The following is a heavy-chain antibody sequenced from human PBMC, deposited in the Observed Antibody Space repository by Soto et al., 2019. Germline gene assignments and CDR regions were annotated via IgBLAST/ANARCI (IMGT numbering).Heavy chain of an antibody. CDR3: ARDKTPFRYFDWLSQTINWFDP. CDR1: GGTFSSYA. J-gene: IGHJ5*02. V-gene: IGHV1-69*13. Sequence: SVKVSCKASGGTFSSYAISWVRQAPGPGLEWMGGIIPIFGTANYAQKFQGRVAITADESTNTAYMELSSLRCEDTAVYYCARDKTPFRYFDWLSQTINWFDPCGQGTLVTVSS. D-gene: IGHD3-9*01. CDR2: IIPIFGTA.